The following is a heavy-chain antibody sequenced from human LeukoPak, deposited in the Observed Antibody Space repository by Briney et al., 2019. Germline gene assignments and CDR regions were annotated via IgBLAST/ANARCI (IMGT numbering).Heavy chain of an antibody. CDR3: AKDMESGVVPAALY. CDR2: ISGSGGST. CDR1: GFTFSSYA. J-gene: IGHJ4*02. V-gene: IGHV3-23*01. D-gene: IGHD2-2*01. Sequence: GGSLRLSCAASGFTFSSYAMSWVRQAPGKGLEWVSAISGSGGSTYYADSVKGRFTISRDNSKNTLYLQMNSLRAEDTAVYYCAKDMESGVVPAALYWGQGTLVTVSS.